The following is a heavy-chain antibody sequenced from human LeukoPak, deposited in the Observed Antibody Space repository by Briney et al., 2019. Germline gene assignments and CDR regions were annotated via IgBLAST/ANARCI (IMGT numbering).Heavy chain of an antibody. D-gene: IGHD4-23*01. V-gene: IGHV4-31*03. CDR2: IYYSGST. CDR1: GGSISSGGYY. CDR3: ARHQINGGNFDY. Sequence: SETLSLTCTVSGGSISSGGYYWSWIRQHPGKGLEWIGYIYYSGSTYYNPSLKSRVTISVDTSKNQFSLKLSSVTAADTAVYYRARHQINGGNFDYWGQGTLVTVSS. J-gene: IGHJ4*02.